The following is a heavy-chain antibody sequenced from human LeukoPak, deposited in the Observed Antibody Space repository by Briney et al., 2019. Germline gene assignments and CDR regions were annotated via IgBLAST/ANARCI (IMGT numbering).Heavy chain of an antibody. V-gene: IGHV4-39*01. CDR3: ARGDGFAAAGLSNWFDP. CDR2: IYYSGST. CDR1: CDSMTSSSYY. J-gene: IGHJ5*02. Sequence: ASETLSFTCTVSCDSMTSSSYYWGWIRQPPGKGLEWIGSIYYSGSTYYNPSLKSRVTIFVDTSKNQFSLKLSSVTAADTAVYYCARGDGFAAAGLSNWFDPWGQGTLVTVSS. D-gene: IGHD6-13*01.